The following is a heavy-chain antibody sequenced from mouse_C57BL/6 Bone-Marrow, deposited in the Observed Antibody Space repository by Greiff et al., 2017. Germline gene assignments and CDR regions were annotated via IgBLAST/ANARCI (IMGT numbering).Heavy chain of an antibody. J-gene: IGHJ2*01. V-gene: IGHV5-4*01. CDR2: ISDGGSYT. CDR1: GFTFSSYA. Sequence: EVMLVESGGGLVKPGGSLKLSCAASGFTFSSYAMSWVRQTPEKRLEWVATISDGGSYTYYPDNVKGRFTISRDNAKNNLYLQMSHLKSEDTAMYYCARESTTVVPYYFDYWGQGTTLTVSS. D-gene: IGHD1-1*01. CDR3: ARESTTVVPYYFDY.